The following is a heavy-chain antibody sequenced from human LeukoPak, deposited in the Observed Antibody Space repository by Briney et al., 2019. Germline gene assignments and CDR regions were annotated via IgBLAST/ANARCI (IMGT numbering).Heavy chain of an antibody. V-gene: IGHV1-24*01. J-gene: IGHJ4*02. CDR1: GYTLTELS. CDR3: GFGYSSSWYGAAVDY. Sequence: ASVKVSCKVSGYTLTELSMHWVRQAPGKGLEWMGSFDPEDGETIYVQKFQGRVTMTEDTSTDTAYMELSSLRSEDTAVYYCGFGYSSSWYGAAVDYWGQGTLVTVSS. D-gene: IGHD6-13*01. CDR2: FDPEDGET.